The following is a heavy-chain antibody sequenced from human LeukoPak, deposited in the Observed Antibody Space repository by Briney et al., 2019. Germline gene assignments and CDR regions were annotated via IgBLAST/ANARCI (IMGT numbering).Heavy chain of an antibody. CDR1: GYTFTSYG. J-gene: IGHJ6*03. CDR3: ARVYTIFGVAKGYYMDV. D-gene: IGHD3-3*01. CDR2: INAYNGNT. V-gene: IGHV1-18*01. Sequence: GASVKVSCKASGYTFTSYGISWVRQATGQGLEWMGWINAYNGNTNYAQKLQGRITMTTDTSTSTAYMELRSLRSDDTAVYYCARVYTIFGVAKGYYMDVWGKGTTVTVSS.